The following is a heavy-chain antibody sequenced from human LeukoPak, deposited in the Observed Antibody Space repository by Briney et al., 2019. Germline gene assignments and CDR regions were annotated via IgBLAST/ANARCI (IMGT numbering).Heavy chain of an antibody. J-gene: IGHJ6*02. D-gene: IGHD3-9*01. Sequence: ASVKVSCKASGYTFTSYGISWVRQAPGQGLEWMGWISAYNGNTNYAQKLQGRVTMTTDTSTSTAYMELSSLRSEDTAVYYCARDLRGYDILTGRYGMDVWGQGTTVTVSS. V-gene: IGHV1-18*01. CDR3: ARDLRGYDILTGRYGMDV. CDR2: ISAYNGNT. CDR1: GYTFTSYG.